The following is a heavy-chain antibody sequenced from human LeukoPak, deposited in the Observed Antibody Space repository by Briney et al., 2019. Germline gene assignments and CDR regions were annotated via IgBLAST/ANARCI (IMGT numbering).Heavy chain of an antibody. V-gene: IGHV3-11*04. CDR1: GFNFSNYY. J-gene: IGHJ5*02. CDR2: ISGSSNTI. CDR3: ARVGIVVVPAALQWFDP. Sequence: SGGSLRLSCAASGFNFSNYYMSWIRQTPEKGLEWLSYISGSSNTIYYADSVRGRFTISRDNGKNTLHLQMNSLRAEDTAVYYCARVGIVVVPAALQWFDPWGQGTLVTVSS. D-gene: IGHD2-2*01.